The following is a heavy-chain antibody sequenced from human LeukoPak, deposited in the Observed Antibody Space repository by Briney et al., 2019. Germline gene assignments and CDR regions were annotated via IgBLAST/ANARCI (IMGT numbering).Heavy chain of an antibody. Sequence: GGSLRLSCAASGFTFSSYEMNWVRQAPGKGLEWVSYISSSGSTIYYADSVKGRFTISRDNAKNSLYLQMNSLRAEDTAVYYCARAGHCSGDSCYYMSFGMDVWGKGTTVTVSS. CDR3: ARAGHCSGDSCYYMSFGMDV. CDR1: GFTFSSYE. CDR2: ISSSGSTI. V-gene: IGHV3-48*03. J-gene: IGHJ6*04. D-gene: IGHD2-15*01.